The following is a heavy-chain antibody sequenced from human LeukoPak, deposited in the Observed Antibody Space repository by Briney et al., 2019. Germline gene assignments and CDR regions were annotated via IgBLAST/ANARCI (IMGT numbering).Heavy chain of an antibody. CDR1: GGSFSGHY. D-gene: IGHD1-1*01. J-gene: IGHJ5*02. V-gene: IGHV4-34*01. Sequence: KPSQTLSLTCAVSGGSFSGHYWRWIRQSPGKGLEWIVEITERGSPNYYPSLKSRVTISRDTSKNHFSLKVSSVTAADTAVYYCARGPITEDGTFHSPNAWGQGTLVSVSS. CDR2: ITERGSP. CDR3: ARGPITEDGTFHSPNA.